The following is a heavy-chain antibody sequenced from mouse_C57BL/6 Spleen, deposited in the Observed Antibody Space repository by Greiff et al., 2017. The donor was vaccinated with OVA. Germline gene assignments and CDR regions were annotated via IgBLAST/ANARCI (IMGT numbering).Heavy chain of an antibody. CDR1: GFTFSDYG. CDR2: ISRGSSTI. V-gene: IGHV5-17*01. CDR3: ARPYGNYGGYFDY. D-gene: IGHD2-1*01. Sequence: EVQLVESGGGLVKPGGSLKLSCAASGFTFSDYGMHWVRQAPEKGLEWVAYISRGSSTIYYADTVKGRFTISRDNAKNTLFLQMTSLRAEDTAMYYGARPYGNYGGYFDYWGQGTTLTVSS. J-gene: IGHJ2*01.